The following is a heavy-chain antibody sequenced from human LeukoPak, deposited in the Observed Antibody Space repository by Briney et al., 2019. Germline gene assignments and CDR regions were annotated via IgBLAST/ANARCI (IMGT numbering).Heavy chain of an antibody. CDR1: GFTFSSYA. CDR2: ISGSGGST. J-gene: IGHJ4*02. Sequence: GGSLRLSCAASGFTFSSYAMSWVRQAPGKGLEWVSAISGSGGSTYYADSVKGRFTISRDSSKNTLYLQMNSLRAEDTAVYYCAKDPGYSSGWYYFDYWGQGTLVTVSS. CDR3: AKDPGYSSGWYYFDY. V-gene: IGHV3-23*01. D-gene: IGHD6-19*01.